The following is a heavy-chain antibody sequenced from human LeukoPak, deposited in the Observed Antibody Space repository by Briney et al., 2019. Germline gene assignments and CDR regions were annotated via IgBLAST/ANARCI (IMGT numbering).Heavy chain of an antibody. CDR2: IYHSGST. V-gene: IGHV4-4*02. J-gene: IGHJ4*02. Sequence: SGTLSLTCAVSGGSISSSNWWTWVRQPPGRGLEWIGEIYHSGSTNYNPSLKSRVTISVDKSKNQFSLKLSSVTAADTAVYYCARAIAARPYFDYWGQGTLVTVSS. CDR1: GGSISSSNW. CDR3: ARAIAARPYFDY. D-gene: IGHD6-6*01.